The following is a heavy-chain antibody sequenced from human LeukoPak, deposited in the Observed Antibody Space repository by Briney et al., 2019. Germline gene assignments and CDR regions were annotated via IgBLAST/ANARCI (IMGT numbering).Heavy chain of an antibody. CDR3: ARDMYGATSDY. CDR2: ISSSGSTI. CDR1: GFTFDDYG. Sequence: GGSLRLSCAASGFTFDDYGMNWVRQAPGRGLEWVSYISSSGSTIYYADSVKGRFTISRDNAKNSLYLQMNSLRAEDTAVYYCARDMYGATSDYWGQGTLVTVSS. D-gene: IGHD4-17*01. V-gene: IGHV3-48*03. J-gene: IGHJ4*02.